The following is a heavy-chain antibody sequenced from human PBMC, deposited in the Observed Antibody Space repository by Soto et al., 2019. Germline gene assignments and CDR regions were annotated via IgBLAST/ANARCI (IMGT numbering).Heavy chain of an antibody. CDR3: ARVRYSSSWYGNWFDP. V-gene: IGHV4-59*01. J-gene: IGHJ5*02. D-gene: IGHD6-13*01. Sequence: QVQLQESGPGLVKPSETLSLTCTVSGGSISSYYWSWIRQPPGKGLEWIGYIYYSGSTNYNPSLKRRVTISVDTSKNQFSLKLSSVTAADTAVYYCARVRYSSSWYGNWFDPWGQGTLVTVSS. CDR2: IYYSGST. CDR1: GGSISSYY.